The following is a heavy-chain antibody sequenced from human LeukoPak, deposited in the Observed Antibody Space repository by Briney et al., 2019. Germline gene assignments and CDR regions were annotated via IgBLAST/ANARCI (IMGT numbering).Heavy chain of an antibody. CDR1: GFTFSSHS. CDR3: ARDVTYYGGDWFDP. J-gene: IGHJ5*02. D-gene: IGHD4-23*01. CDR2: VSSTTSTI. Sequence: GGSLRLSCAASGFTFSSHSMNWVRQAPGKGLEWVSYVSSTTSTIYYADSVKGRFTISRDNAKNSLYLQMNSLRAEDTAVYYCARDVTYYGGDWFDPWGQGTLVTVSS. V-gene: IGHV3-48*04.